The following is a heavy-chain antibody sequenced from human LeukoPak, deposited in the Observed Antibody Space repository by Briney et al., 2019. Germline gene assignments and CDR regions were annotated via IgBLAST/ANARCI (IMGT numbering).Heavy chain of an antibody. V-gene: IGHV4-39*01. D-gene: IGHD6-19*01. Sequence: SETLSLTCTVSGGSISSSSYYWGWIRQPPGKGLEWIGSIYYSGSTYYNPPLKSRVTISVDTSKNQFSLKLSSVTAADTAVYYCARHGSSGWYDYFDYWGQGTLVTVSS. J-gene: IGHJ4*02. CDR1: GGSISSSSYY. CDR2: IYYSGST. CDR3: ARHGSSGWYDYFDY.